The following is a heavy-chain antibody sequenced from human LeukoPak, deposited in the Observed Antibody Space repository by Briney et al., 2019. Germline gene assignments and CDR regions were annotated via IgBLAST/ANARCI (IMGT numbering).Heavy chain of an antibody. J-gene: IGHJ6*02. CDR2: ISAYNGNT. V-gene: IGHV1-18*01. Sequence: GASVKVSYKASGYTFTSYGISWVRQAPGQGLEWMGWISAYNGNTNYAQKLQGRVTMTTDTSTSTAYMELRSLRSDDTAVYYCASSLYYYYYGMDVWGQGTTVTVSS. CDR3: ASSLYYYYYGMDV. CDR1: GYTFTSYG.